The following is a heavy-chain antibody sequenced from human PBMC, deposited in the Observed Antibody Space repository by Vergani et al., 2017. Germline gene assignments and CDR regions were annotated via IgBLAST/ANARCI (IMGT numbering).Heavy chain of an antibody. D-gene: IGHD3-10*01. V-gene: IGHV3-33*01. CDR2: IWYDGSNK. Sequence: QVQLVESGGGVVQPGRSLRLSCAASGFTFSSYGMHWVRQAPGKGLEWVAVIWYDGSNKYYADSVKGRFTISRDNSKNTLYLQMNSLRAEYTAVYYCARAHLSFGGLLLYYYYYGMDVWGQGTTVTVSS. CDR3: ARAHLSFGGLLLYYYYYGMDV. J-gene: IGHJ6*02. CDR1: GFTFSSYG.